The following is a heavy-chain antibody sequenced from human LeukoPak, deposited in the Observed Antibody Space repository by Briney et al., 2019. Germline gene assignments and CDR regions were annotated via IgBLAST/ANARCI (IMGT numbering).Heavy chain of an antibody. CDR2: IYHSGST. CDR1: GYSISSGYY. Sequence: SETLSLTCTVSGYSISSGYYWGWIRQPPGKGLEWIGSIYHSGSTYYNPSLKSRVTISVDTSKNQFSLKLSSVTAADTAVYYCARGPEYSSGWYPPYYYYYMDVWGKGTTVTVSS. J-gene: IGHJ6*03. V-gene: IGHV4-38-2*02. CDR3: ARGPEYSSGWYPPYYYYYMDV. D-gene: IGHD6-19*01.